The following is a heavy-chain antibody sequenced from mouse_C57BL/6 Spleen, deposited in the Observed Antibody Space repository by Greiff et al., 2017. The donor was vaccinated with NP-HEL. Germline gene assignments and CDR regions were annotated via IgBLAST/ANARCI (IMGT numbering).Heavy chain of an antibody. V-gene: IGHV1-82*01. D-gene: IGHD1-1*01. CDR2: IYPGDGDT. CDR1: GYAFSSSW. Sequence: VQLQQSGPELVKPGASVKISCKASGYAFSSSWMNWVKQRPGKGLEWIGRIYPGDGDTNYNGKFKGKATLTADKSSSTAYMQLSSLTSEDSAVYFCARDYGSHCFDDWGQGTTLTVSS. J-gene: IGHJ2*01. CDR3: ARDYGSHCFDD.